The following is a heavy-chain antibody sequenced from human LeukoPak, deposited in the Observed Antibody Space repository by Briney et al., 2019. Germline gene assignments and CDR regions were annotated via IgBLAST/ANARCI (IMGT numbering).Heavy chain of an antibody. CDR1: GFTFSSYA. Sequence: PGGSLRLSCAASGFTFSSYAMSWVRQAPGKGLEWVSAISGSGGSTYYADSVKGRFTISRDNSKNTLYLQMNSLRAEDTAVYYCAKEDIVVVPAAMGRTPPGYWGQGTLVTVSS. V-gene: IGHV3-23*01. CDR2: ISGSGGST. CDR3: AKEDIVVVPAAMGRTPPGY. D-gene: IGHD2-2*01. J-gene: IGHJ4*02.